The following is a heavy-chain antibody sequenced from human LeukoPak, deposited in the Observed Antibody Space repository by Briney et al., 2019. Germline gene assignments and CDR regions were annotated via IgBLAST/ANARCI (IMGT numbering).Heavy chain of an antibody. D-gene: IGHD1-26*01. Sequence: EASVKVSCTASVGTFSSYAISWVRQAPGQGLEWMGGIIPIFGTANYAQKFQGRVTITADESTSTAYMEPSSLRSDDTAVYYWARLKVGATYYFDYGGQGTLVTVSS. V-gene: IGHV1-69*13. CDR2: IIPIFGTA. CDR1: VGTFSSYA. J-gene: IGHJ4*02. CDR3: ARLKVGATYYFDY.